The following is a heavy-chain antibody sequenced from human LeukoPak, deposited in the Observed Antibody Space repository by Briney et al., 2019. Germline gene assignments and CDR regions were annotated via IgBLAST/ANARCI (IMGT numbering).Heavy chain of an antibody. Sequence: PGGSLRLSCAASGFTFSGHDMHWVRQAPGKGLEWVAVIWYDGSNKYYADSVKGRFTISRDNSKNTLYLQMNSLRAEDTAMYYCARVGYGSGSYSTDYWGQGTLVTVSS. V-gene: IGHV3-33*01. CDR3: ARVGYGSGSYSTDY. CDR2: IWYDGSNK. J-gene: IGHJ4*02. CDR1: GFTFSGHD. D-gene: IGHD3-10*01.